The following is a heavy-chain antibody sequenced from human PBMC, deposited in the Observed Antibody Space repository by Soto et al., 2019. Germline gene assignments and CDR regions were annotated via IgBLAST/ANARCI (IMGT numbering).Heavy chain of an antibody. CDR2: IRGSGGST. CDR1: GFTLTTYA. J-gene: IGHJ6*02. D-gene: IGHD2-15*01. V-gene: IGHV3-23*01. Sequence: GGSLRLSCAASGFTLTTYAMSWVRQAPGKGLEWVSGIRGSGGSTYYADSVKGRFTISRDNSKNTLYLQVNSLRAEDTAVYYCAKEQWWLSSYHGMDVWGQGTTVTVSS. CDR3: AKEQWWLSSYHGMDV.